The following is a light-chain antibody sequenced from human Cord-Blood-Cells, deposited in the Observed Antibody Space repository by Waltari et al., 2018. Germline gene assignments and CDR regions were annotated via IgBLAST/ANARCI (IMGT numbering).Light chain of an antibody. J-gene: IGKJ3*01. CDR1: QDISNY. CDR2: DAS. Sequence: DIQLTQSPSSLSASVGDRVPLTCQASQDISNYLNWYQQKPGKAPKLLIYDASNLETGVPSRFSGSGSGTDFTFTISSLQPEDIATYYCQQYDNLPLTFGPGTKVDIK. V-gene: IGKV1-33*01. CDR3: QQYDNLPLT.